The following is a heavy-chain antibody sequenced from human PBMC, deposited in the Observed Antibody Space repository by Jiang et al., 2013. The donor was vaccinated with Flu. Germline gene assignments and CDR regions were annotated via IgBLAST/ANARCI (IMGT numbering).Heavy chain of an antibody. Sequence: TFSRYSMNWVRQAPGKGLEWVSYISSSSSYTNYADSVKGRFTISRDNAKNSLYLQMNSLRAEDTAVYYCARAGAAAGTYWYFDLWGRGTLVTVSS. J-gene: IGHJ2*01. V-gene: IGHV3-21*05. D-gene: IGHD6-13*01. CDR1: TFSRYS. CDR2: ISSSSSYT. CDR3: ARAGAAAGTYWYFDL.